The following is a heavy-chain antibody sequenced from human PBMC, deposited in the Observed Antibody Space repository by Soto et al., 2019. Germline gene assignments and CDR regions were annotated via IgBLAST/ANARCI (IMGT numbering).Heavy chain of an antibody. CDR2: IIPIFGTP. D-gene: IGHD3-10*01. CDR1: GGIFSTYA. CDR3: ARDRDDYGSGNYYNRIAF. Sequence: QVQLVQSRAEVKKPGSSVKVSCKASGGIFSTYAISWLRQAPGQGLEWMGGIIPIFGTPNYAQRFQGRVTITADESTSTDYMELSRRRSEDTAVYYCARDRDDYGSGNYYNRIAFWGQGTLVTVSS. V-gene: IGHV1-69*01. J-gene: IGHJ4*02.